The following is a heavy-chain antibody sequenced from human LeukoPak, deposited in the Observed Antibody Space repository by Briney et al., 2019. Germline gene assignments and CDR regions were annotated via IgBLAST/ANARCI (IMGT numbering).Heavy chain of an antibody. CDR1: GFNVNNNH. D-gene: IGHD3-22*01. Sequence: GGSLRLSCAASGFNVNNNHMSWVRQAPGKGLEWVSGISWNSGSIDYADSVKGRFTISRDNAKNSLYLQMNSLRAEDMALYYCAKARGYDSSGYYFDCWGQGTLVTVSS. CDR3: AKARGYDSSGYYFDC. J-gene: IGHJ4*02. V-gene: IGHV3-9*03. CDR2: ISWNSGSI.